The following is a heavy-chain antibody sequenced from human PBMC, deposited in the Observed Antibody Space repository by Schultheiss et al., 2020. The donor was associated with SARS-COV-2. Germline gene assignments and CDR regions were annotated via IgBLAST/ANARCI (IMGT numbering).Heavy chain of an antibody. CDR2: IYHSGST. Sequence: SQTLSLTCAVYGGSFSGYYWGWIRQPPGKGLEWIGSIYHSGSTYYSPSLKSRVTISVDTSKNQFSLKLSSVTAADTAVYYCARALRGYSYGRYFDYWGQGTLVTVSS. CDR3: ARALRGYSYGRYFDY. V-gene: IGHV4-38-2*01. CDR1: GGSFSGYY. D-gene: IGHD5-18*01. J-gene: IGHJ4*02.